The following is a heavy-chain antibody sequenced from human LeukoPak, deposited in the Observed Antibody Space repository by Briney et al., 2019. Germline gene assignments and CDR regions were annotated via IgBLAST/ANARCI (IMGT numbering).Heavy chain of an antibody. Sequence: SQTLSLNCLVSGGSISSGDYFWNWTRQSPGKGLEWIGYISYNGNTFYNPSLRSRVAISIDTSKNHFSLNLSSMTATDTAVYYCVRESISGYYHRRLDCWGQGTLVTVSS. CDR2: ISYNGNT. V-gene: IGHV4-30-4*08. CDR3: VRESISGYYHRRLDC. D-gene: IGHD3-22*01. J-gene: IGHJ4*02. CDR1: GGSISSGDYF.